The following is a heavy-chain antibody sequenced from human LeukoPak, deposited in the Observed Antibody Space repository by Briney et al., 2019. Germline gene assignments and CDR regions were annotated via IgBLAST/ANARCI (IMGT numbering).Heavy chain of an antibody. CDR2: ITDSGGST. CDR3: AIGSRSSRPYYFDY. Sequence: GGSLRLSCAASGLTFSNYAMSWVRQAPGRGLDWVSAITDSGGSTYHADSVKGRFTISRDNSKNTLYLQMNSLRVEDTAIYYCAIGSRSSRPYYFDYWGQGTLVTVSS. D-gene: IGHD6-6*01. J-gene: IGHJ4*02. V-gene: IGHV3-23*01. CDR1: GLTFSNYA.